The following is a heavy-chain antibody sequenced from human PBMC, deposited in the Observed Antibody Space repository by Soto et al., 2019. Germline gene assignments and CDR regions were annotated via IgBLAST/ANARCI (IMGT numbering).Heavy chain of an antibody. CDR3: AREGSGYD. Sequence: EVQLVESGGGLVPPGGSLSLSCAAYGFTFRSDSMNWVCQAPGKGLEWGAYISSSSITIYYADSVKRRFTISRDNAKNSLYLQMNSLRAEDTAVYYCAREGSGYDWGQGTLVTVSS. V-gene: IGHV3-48*01. CDR2: ISSSSITI. D-gene: IGHD5-12*01. J-gene: IGHJ4*02. CDR1: GFTFRSDS.